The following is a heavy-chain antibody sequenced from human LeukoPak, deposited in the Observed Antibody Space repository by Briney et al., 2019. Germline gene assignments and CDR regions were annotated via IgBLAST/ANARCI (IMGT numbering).Heavy chain of an antibody. CDR3: TSRVVTTNDY. D-gene: IGHD2-21*02. Sequence: GGSLRLSCAASGFSFSESWMNSVRQAPGKGLEWVGRVKRKSDGETTDYPAPVKGRFTISRDDSKNTLYLQMNSLKVEDTTVYYCTSRVVTTNDYWGQGTLVTVSS. V-gene: IGHV3-15*01. CDR2: VKRKSDGETT. CDR1: GFSFSESW. J-gene: IGHJ4*02.